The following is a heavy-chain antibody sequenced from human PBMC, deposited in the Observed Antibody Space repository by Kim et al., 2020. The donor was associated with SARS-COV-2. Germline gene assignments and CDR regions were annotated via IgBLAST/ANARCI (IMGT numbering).Heavy chain of an antibody. V-gene: IGHV4-31*02. Sequence: SLKSRVTISVDTSKNQFSLKLSSVTAADTAVYYCARELGLDYYSYGMDVWGQGTTVTVSS. CDR3: ARELGLDYYSYGMDV. J-gene: IGHJ6*02.